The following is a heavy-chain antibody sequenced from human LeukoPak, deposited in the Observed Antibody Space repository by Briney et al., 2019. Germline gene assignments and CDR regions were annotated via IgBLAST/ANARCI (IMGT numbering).Heavy chain of an antibody. CDR1: GYSISTSNY. Sequence: SETLSLTCSVSGYSISTSNYWAGIRQPPGRGLEWIGHIYYSGGIYYNPSLKSRVTMSVDTSRNQFSLKLSSVTAVDTAVYYCARKTTAGPTKAAFDIWGQGTMVAVST. V-gene: IGHV4-28*05. CDR2: IYYSGGI. J-gene: IGHJ3*02. CDR3: ARKTTAGPTKAAFDI. D-gene: IGHD2-21*02.